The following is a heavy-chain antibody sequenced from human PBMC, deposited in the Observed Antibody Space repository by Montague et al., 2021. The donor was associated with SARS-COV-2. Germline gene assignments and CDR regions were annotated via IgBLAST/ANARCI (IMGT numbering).Heavy chain of an antibody. CDR2: ISSTGST. V-gene: IGHV4-59*08. J-gene: IGHJ4*02. CDR3: ARHERQWLRLYPYYFDY. Sequence: SDTLSLTCSVSGDSFTYFYWSWIRQSPGKGLEWIGYISSTGSTNYNPSFKSRFTISVDTSENQFSLKLSSVTAADTAVYYCARHERQWLRLYPYYFDYWGQGTLVTVSS. D-gene: IGHD5-12*01. CDR1: GDSFTYFY.